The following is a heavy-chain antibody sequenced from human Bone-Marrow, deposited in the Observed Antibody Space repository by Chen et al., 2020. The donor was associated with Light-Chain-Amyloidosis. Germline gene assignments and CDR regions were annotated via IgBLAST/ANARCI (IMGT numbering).Heavy chain of an antibody. CDR1: VGTFSSYA. Sequence: QVQLVQSGAEVKKPGSSVKVSCKASVGTFSSYAISWVRQAPGQGLEWMGGIIPIFGTANYAQKLQGRVTITADESTSTAYMELSSLRSEDTAGYYCARDRGIVVVPAAIRYYYYGMDVWGQGTTVTVSS. D-gene: IGHD2-2*02. CDR3: ARDRGIVVVPAAIRYYYYGMDV. CDR2: IIPIFGTA. V-gene: IGHV1-69*01. J-gene: IGHJ6*02.